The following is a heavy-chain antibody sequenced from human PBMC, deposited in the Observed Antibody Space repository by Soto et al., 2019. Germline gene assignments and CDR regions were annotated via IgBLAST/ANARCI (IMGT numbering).Heavy chain of an antibody. CDR1: GYTFTSHG. CDR2: ISAYNGNT. J-gene: IGHJ3*02. Sequence: GASVKVSCKASGYTFTSHGISWVRQAPGQGLEWMGWISAYNGNTNYAQKLQGRVTMTTDTSTSTAYMELRSLRSDDTAVYYCARVSRHIVVVTAHDAFDIWGQGTMVTVSS. D-gene: IGHD2-21*02. CDR3: ARVSRHIVVVTAHDAFDI. V-gene: IGHV1-18*04.